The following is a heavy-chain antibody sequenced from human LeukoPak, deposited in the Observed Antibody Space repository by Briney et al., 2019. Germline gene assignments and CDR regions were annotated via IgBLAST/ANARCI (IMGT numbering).Heavy chain of an antibody. CDR1: GFIFSSYW. CDR2: IKSDGSST. V-gene: IGHV3-74*01. D-gene: IGHD6-19*01. CDR3: ARVGAVAGGFDI. J-gene: IGHJ3*02. Sequence: GGSLRLSCAASGFIFSSYWMHWVRQAPGKGLVWVSRIKSDGSSTSYADSVKGRFTISRDNAKNTLHLQMNSLRAEDTAVYYCARVGAVAGGFDIWGQGTMVTVSS.